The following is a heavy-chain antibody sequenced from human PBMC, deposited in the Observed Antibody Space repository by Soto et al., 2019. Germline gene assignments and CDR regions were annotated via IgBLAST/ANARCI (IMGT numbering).Heavy chain of an antibody. CDR2: ISGSGDTK. CDR3: AKYCSSDVCFDY. CDR1: GFPFSSCS. V-gene: IGHV3-48*02. Sequence: GGSLRLSCASSGFPFSSCSMNWVRQAPGKGLEWVSFISGSGDTKYYADSVKGRFTISRDNAKNSLYLQMSSLRDEDTAVYYCAKYCSSDVCFDYWGQGTLVTVS. D-gene: IGHD2-8*01. J-gene: IGHJ4*02.